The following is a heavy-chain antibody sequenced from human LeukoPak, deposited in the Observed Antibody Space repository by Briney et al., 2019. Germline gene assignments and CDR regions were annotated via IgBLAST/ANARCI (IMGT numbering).Heavy chain of an antibody. CDR1: GFTFSSYS. Sequence: PGGSLGLSCAASGFTFSSYSMNWVRQVPGKGLEWVSYISSSSSTIYYADSVKGRFTISRDNAKNSLYLQMNSLRAEDTAVYYCARDSRYYYDSSGYYRFDYWGQGTLVTVSS. CDR3: ARDSRYYYDSSGYYRFDY. CDR2: ISSSSSTI. D-gene: IGHD3-22*01. V-gene: IGHV3-48*01. J-gene: IGHJ4*02.